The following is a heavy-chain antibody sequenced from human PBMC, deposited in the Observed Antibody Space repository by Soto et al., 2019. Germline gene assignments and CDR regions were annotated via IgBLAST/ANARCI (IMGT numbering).Heavy chain of an antibody. D-gene: IGHD3-16*01. CDR3: VRGGGAYAGSSLWFDS. V-gene: IGHV3-64D*06. J-gene: IGHJ5*01. CDR2: IGSTGAST. Sequence: PVGSLRLSCSASGFTFSHSAIHWVRQAPGKGLEYVAAIGSTGASTYYPGSVKGRFTISRDNSKNTLFLQMNSLRPEDTAVYYCVRGGGAYAGSSLWFDSWGQGTLVTVSS. CDR1: GFTFSHSA.